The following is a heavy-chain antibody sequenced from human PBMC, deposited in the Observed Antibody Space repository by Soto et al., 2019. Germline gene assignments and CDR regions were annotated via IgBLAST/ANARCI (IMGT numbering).Heavy chain of an antibody. CDR2: IYYSGST. Sequence: QVQLQESGPGLVKASETLSLTCTVSGGSISSYYWSWIRQPPGKGLEWIGYIYYSGSTNYNPSLKNRVTISVDTSKNQFSLKLSSVTAADTAMYYCARGLTWTMFDLWGRGTLVTVSS. CDR1: GGSISSYY. J-gene: IGHJ2*01. V-gene: IGHV4-59*01. D-gene: IGHD3-22*01. CDR3: ARGLTWTMFDL.